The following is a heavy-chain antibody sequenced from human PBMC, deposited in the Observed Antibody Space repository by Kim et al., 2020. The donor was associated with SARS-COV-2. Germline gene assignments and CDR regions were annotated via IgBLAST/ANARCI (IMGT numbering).Heavy chain of an antibody. V-gene: IGHV3-23*01. D-gene: IGHD2-15*01. CDR3: ANINSRIGWPVDY. J-gene: IGHJ4*02. Sequence: YADSVKGRFTISRDNAKNTLYLQMNSLRAEDTAVYYCANINSRIGWPVDYWGQGTLVTVSS.